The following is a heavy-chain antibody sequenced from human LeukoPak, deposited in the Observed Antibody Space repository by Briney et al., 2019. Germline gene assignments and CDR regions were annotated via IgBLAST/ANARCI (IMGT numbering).Heavy chain of an antibody. Sequence: GGSLRLSCVASGFSFSDYYMSWIRQAPGKGLEWVSGISGSGDSTYYADSVKGRFTISRDNSKNTLYLQMNSLRVEDTAVYYCVKRSAFYFDSWGQGTLVTVSS. CDR1: GFSFSDYY. D-gene: IGHD3-3*01. J-gene: IGHJ4*02. CDR2: ISGSGDST. V-gene: IGHV3-23*01. CDR3: VKRSAFYFDS.